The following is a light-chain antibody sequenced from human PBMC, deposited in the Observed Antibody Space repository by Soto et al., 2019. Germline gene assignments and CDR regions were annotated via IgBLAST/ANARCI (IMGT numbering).Light chain of an antibody. CDR1: QSIGSW. J-gene: IGKJ4*01. V-gene: IGKV1-5*03. CDR2: KAS. Sequence: DIQMTQSPSTLSASVGDRVTNTCRASQSIGSWLAWYQQKPGKAPKLLIYKASSLESGVPSRFSGSGSGTEFTLTICSLQPDDFATYYCQQYNSYSLTFGGGTKVDIK. CDR3: QQYNSYSLT.